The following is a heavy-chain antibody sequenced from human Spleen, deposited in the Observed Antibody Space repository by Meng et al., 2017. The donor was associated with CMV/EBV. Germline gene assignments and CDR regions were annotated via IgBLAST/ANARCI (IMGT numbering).Heavy chain of an antibody. CDR2: IMPGLGVS. V-gene: IGHV1-69*10. CDR3: ASAQSITIFNWFDP. J-gene: IGHJ5*02. D-gene: IGHD3-3*01. Sequence: ASGGSLRNYAISWVRQAPGQGLEWMGGIMPGLGVSKYAQRFQGRATITADKSTSTAYMELSSLRSEDTAVYYCASAQSITIFNWFDPWGQGTLVTVSS. CDR1: GGSLRNYA.